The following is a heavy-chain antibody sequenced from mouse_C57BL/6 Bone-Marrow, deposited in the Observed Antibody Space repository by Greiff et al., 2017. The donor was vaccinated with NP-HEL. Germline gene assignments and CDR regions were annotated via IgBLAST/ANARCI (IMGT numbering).Heavy chain of an antibody. CDR2: INPSSSYT. V-gene: IGHV1-4*01. CDR3: ARGRGFAY. Sequence: QVQLKQSGAELARPGASVKMSCKASGYTFTSYTMHWVKQRPGQGLEWIGYINPSSSYTKYNQKFKDKATLTADKSSSTAYMQLSSLTSEDSAVYYCARGRGFAYWGQGTLVTVSA. CDR1: GYTFTSYT. J-gene: IGHJ3*01.